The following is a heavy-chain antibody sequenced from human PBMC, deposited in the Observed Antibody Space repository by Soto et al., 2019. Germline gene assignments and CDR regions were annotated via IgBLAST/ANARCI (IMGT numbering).Heavy chain of an antibody. CDR1: GFTVSSYA. CDR2: ITGSGGRT. J-gene: IGHJ6*02. D-gene: IGHD7-27*01. V-gene: IGHV3-23*01. CDR3: AKGITGAPYYAMDV. Sequence: EVQLLESGGGLVQPGGSLRLSCAASGFTVSSYAMSWVRQAPGKGLEWVSAITGSGGRTYYADSVKGRFTISRDNSKNTLYLQMNSLRDEDTAVYYCAKGITGAPYYAMDVWGQGTTVTVSS.